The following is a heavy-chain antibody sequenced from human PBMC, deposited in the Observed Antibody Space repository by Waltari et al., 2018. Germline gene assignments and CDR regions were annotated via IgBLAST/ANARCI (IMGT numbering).Heavy chain of an antibody. CDR2: IHPGNSDK. J-gene: IGHJ4*01. Sequence: EVLLEQSGTVVKKPGESLTISCRGPGYTFTTYWIGWVRQVPGGGLEWMGIIHPGNSDKRYTASVQGQVTISADTSTNTAYLQWSSLKASDTARYYCATTNGDYWGQGTLVLVSS. V-gene: IGHV5-51*01. CDR1: GYTFTTYW. D-gene: IGHD2-8*01. CDR3: ATTNGDY.